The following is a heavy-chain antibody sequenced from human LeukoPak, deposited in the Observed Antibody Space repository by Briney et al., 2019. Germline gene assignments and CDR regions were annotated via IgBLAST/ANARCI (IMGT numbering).Heavy chain of an antibody. CDR1: GFTFSSYA. Sequence: PGGSLRLSCAASGFTFSSYAMNWVRQAPGRGLEWVSYIGPSGTSIYYADSVKGRFTISRDNAKNSLYLQMNSLRAEDMALYYCAKGSSAWNEVFHFDYWGQGTLVTVSS. D-gene: IGHD6-19*01. J-gene: IGHJ4*02. V-gene: IGHV3-48*03. CDR2: IGPSGTSI. CDR3: AKGSSAWNEVFHFDY.